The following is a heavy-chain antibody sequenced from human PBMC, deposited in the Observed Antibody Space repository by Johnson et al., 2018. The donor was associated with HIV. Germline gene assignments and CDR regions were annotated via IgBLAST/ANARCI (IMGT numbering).Heavy chain of an antibody. Sequence: EVQVVESGGGVVQPGRSLRLSCAASGFIFSSYAMHWVRLAPGKGLEWVSGINWNGGSTGYADSVKGRFSISRDNAKNSLYLQMNSLRAGDTAVYYCARENSSGYHDAFDIWGQGTLVTVSS. J-gene: IGHJ3*02. V-gene: IGHV3-20*04. CDR2: INWNGGST. CDR3: ARENSSGYHDAFDI. CDR1: GFIFSSYA. D-gene: IGHD3-22*01.